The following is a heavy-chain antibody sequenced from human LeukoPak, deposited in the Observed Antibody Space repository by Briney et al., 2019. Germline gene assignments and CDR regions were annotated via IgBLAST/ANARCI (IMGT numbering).Heavy chain of an antibody. Sequence: ASVKVSCKASGGTFSSYAISWVRQAPGQGLEWMGWISAYNGNTNYAQKLQGRVTMTTDTSTSTAYMELRSLRSDDTAVYYCATENNDFWSGYFNGMDVWGQGTTVTVSS. CDR1: GGTFSSYA. V-gene: IGHV1-18*01. J-gene: IGHJ6*02. CDR2: ISAYNGNT. D-gene: IGHD3-3*01. CDR3: ATENNDFWSGYFNGMDV.